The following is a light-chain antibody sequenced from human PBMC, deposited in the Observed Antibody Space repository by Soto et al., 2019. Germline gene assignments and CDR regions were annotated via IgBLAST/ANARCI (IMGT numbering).Light chain of an antibody. CDR1: SSNIGDNP. V-gene: IGLV1-44*01. CDR2: IND. J-gene: IGLJ1*01. Sequence: QSLLRQPPSASGTPGHRITISCSGSSSNIGDNPVNWYQQLPGAAPKLLIYINDQRPSGVPDRFSGSKSGTSASLAISGLQPEDEADYYCAASDDSLNALFGTGTKVTVL. CDR3: AASDDSLNAL.